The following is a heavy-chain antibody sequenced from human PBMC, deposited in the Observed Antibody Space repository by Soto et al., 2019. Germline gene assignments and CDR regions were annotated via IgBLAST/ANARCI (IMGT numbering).Heavy chain of an antibody. CDR2: IYYSGST. J-gene: IGHJ6*02. D-gene: IGHD6-13*01. CDR3: ARVLGSWYRSGGMDV. Sequence: SETLSLTCTVSGGSISSYYWSWIRQPPGKGLEWIGYIYYSGSTNYNPSLKSRVTISVDTSKNQFSLKLSSVTAADTAVYYCARVLGSWYRSGGMDVWGQGTTVTVSS. V-gene: IGHV4-59*01. CDR1: GGSISSYY.